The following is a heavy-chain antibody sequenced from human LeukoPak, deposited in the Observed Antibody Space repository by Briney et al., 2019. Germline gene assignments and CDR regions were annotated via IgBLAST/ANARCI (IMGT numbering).Heavy chain of an antibody. CDR3: TRDTGCPGGTCYSFYDY. V-gene: IGHV3-7*01. CDR2: IKQDGTEK. Sequence: QPGGSLRLSCAASGFTFSNYWMTWVRQAPGKGLEWVANIKQDGTEKYYVDSVKGRFTISRDNAENSRYLQMNSLRAEDTAVYYCTRDTGCPGGTCYSFYDYWGQGTLVTVSS. J-gene: IGHJ4*02. D-gene: IGHD2-15*01. CDR1: GFTFSNYW.